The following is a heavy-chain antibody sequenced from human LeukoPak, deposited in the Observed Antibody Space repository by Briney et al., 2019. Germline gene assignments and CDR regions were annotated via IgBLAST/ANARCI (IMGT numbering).Heavy chain of an antibody. J-gene: IGHJ4*02. D-gene: IGHD7-27*01. CDR3: ARGPATGDFDY. Sequence: ASVKVSCKASGYTFTVYYLHWMRQAPGQGLEWMGWINPNSGGTAYARNLQGRVTMTRDTSISTVYMELSRLRSDDTAVYYCARGPATGDFDYWGQGTLVTVSS. V-gene: IGHV1-2*02. CDR1: GYTFTVYY. CDR2: INPNSGGT.